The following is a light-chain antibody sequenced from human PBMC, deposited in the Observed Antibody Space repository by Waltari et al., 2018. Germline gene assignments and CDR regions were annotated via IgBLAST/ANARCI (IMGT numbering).Light chain of an antibody. J-gene: IGLJ3*02. Sequence: QSVLTQPPSASGTPGQRVTISCSGSSSTIGSNIVNWYQQLPGTAPKLLIYSNDQRPSGVPDRFSGSKSGTSAYLAISGLHSEDEAEYYCAAWDDSLLGVFGGGTKLTVL. CDR1: SSTIGSNI. CDR2: SND. CDR3: AAWDDSLLGV. V-gene: IGLV1-44*01.